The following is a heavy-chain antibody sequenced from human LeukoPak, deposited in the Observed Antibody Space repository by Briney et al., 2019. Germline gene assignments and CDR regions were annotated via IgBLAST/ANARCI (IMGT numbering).Heavy chain of an antibody. CDR1: GFTFSRYS. J-gene: IGHJ4*02. D-gene: IGHD3-16*01. CDR3: ADGGFDF. V-gene: IGHV3-7*01. CDR2: IKPDGSEQ. Sequence: PGGSLRLSCAASGFTFSRYSMSWVRQAPGKGLEWVANIKPDGSEQDYVDSAKGRFTISRDNAKNSLYLRMNTLRAEDTAVYYCADGGFDFWGQGTLGTVSS.